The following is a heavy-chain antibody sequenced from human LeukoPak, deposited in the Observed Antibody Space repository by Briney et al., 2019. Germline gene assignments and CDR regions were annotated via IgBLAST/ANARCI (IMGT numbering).Heavy chain of an antibody. D-gene: IGHD3-9*01. CDR2: INPNSGGT. CDR1: GYTFTGYY. V-gene: IGHV1-2*02. J-gene: IGHJ6*03. CDR3: ARDFAYDILTGGPQYYYYMDV. Sequence: ASVKVSCKASGYTFTGYYMHWVRQAPGQGLEWMGWINPNSGGTNYAQKFQGRVTMTRDTSISTAYMELSRLRSDDTAVYYCARDFAYDILTGGPQYYYYMDVWGKGTTVTVSS.